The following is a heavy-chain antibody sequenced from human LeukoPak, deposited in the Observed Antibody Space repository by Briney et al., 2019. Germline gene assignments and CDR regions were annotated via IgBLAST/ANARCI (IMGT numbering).Heavy chain of an antibody. CDR1: GYTFTGYY. CDR2: INPNSGGT. V-gene: IGHV1-2*02. J-gene: IGHJ5*02. Sequence: ASVKVSCKASGYTFTGYYMHWVRQAPGQGLEWMGWINPNSGGTNYAQKFQGRVTMTRDTSISTAYMELSRLRSDGTAVYYCAREGHRILRFLEWDERGPGTGWFDPWGQGTLVIVSS. CDR3: AREGHRILRFLEWDERGPGTGWFDP. D-gene: IGHD3-3*01.